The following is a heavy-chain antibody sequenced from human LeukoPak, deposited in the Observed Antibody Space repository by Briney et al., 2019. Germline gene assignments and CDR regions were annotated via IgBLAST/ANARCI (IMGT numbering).Heavy chain of an antibody. CDR3: ARGGSSYNDEHEEFDY. J-gene: IGHJ4*02. CDR2: MNPNSGYT. Sequence: ASVTVSCKASGYTFTSHDINWVRQAPGQGLEWMGWMNPNSGYTGYEQKFQGRVTMTRDTSTSTAYMELSSLRSEDTAVYYCARGGSSYNDEHEEFDYWGQGTVVTVSS. D-gene: IGHD3-22*01. CDR1: GYTFTSHD. V-gene: IGHV1-8*01.